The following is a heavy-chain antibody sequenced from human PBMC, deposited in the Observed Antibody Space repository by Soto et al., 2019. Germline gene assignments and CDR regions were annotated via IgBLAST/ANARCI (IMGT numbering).Heavy chain of an antibody. V-gene: IGHV3-21*01. CDR2: ISGSSSYI. Sequence: GGSLRLSCAASGFTFSSYNMNWVSQAPGKGLEWVSSISGSSSYIYYADSVKGRFTISRDNAKNSLYLQMNSLRAEDTAVYYCATLFGDSPPLDYWGQGTLVTVSS. CDR3: ATLFGDSPPLDY. J-gene: IGHJ4*02. D-gene: IGHD3-3*01. CDR1: GFTFSSYN.